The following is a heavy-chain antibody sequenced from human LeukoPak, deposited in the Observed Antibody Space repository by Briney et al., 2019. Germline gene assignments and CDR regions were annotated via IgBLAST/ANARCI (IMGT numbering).Heavy chain of an antibody. Sequence: KPSETLSLTCTVSGGSISSYYWSWIRRPPGKGLEYIGYIYYAGSTDYNPSLKSRVTISVDTSKNQFSLKLSSVTAADTAVYYCARVVSRGYSSSDSFDYWGQGTQVTVSS. CDR1: GGSISSYY. J-gene: IGHJ4*02. CDR2: IYYAGST. V-gene: IGHV4-59*01. CDR3: ARVVSRGYSSSDSFDY. D-gene: IGHD6-6*01.